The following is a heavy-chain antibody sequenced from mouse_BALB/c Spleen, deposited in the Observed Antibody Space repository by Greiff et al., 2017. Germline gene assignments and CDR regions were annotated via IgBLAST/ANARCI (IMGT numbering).Heavy chain of an antibody. CDR1: GYTFSSYW. J-gene: IGHJ4*01. CDR2: ILPGSGST. CDR3: AVYGNYVPYAMDY. V-gene: IGHV1-9*01. D-gene: IGHD2-1*01. Sequence: QVQLKQSGAELMKPGASVKISCKATGYTFSSYWIEWVKQRPGHGLEWIGEILPGSGSTNYNEKFKGKATFTADTSSNTAYMQLSSLTSEDSAVYYCAVYGNYVPYAMDYWGQGTSVTVSS.